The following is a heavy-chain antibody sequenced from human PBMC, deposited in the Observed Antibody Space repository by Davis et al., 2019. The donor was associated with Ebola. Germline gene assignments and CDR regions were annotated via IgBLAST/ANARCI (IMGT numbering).Heavy chain of an antibody. CDR1: GFTFSSYW. Sequence: PGGSLRLSCAASGFTFSSYWMSWVRQAPGKGLEWVANIKQDGSEKYYVDSVKGRFTIPRDNAKNSLYLQMNSLRAEDTAVYYCARDAIRYQLPLDVWGQGTTVTVSS. D-gene: IGHD2-2*01. V-gene: IGHV3-7*01. J-gene: IGHJ6*02. CDR2: IKQDGSEK. CDR3: ARDAIRYQLPLDV.